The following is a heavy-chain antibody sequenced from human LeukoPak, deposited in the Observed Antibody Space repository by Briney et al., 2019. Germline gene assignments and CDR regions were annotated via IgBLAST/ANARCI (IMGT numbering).Heavy chain of an antibody. CDR2: VDPEDGET. Sequence: ASVKVSCKASGYTFTDYYMHWVHQAPGKGREWMGRVDPEDGETIYAEKFQGRVTITADTSTDTAYMELSSLRSEDTAVYYCATGGALRIDYWGQGTLVTVSS. CDR1: GYTFTDYY. D-gene: IGHD4-17*01. J-gene: IGHJ4*02. V-gene: IGHV1-69-2*01. CDR3: ATGGALRIDY.